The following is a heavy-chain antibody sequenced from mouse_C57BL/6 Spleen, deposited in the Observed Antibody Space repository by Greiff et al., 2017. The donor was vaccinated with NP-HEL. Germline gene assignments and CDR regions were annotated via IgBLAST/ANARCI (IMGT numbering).Heavy chain of an antibody. CDR2: IDPSDSET. J-gene: IGHJ3*01. CDR1: GYTFTSYW. V-gene: IGHV1-52*01. Sequence: VKLQESGAELVRPGSSVKLSCKASGYTFTSYWMHWVKQRPIQGLEWIGNIDPSDSETHYNQKFKDKATLTVDKSSSTAYMQLSSLTSEDSAVYYCARDRGGFAYWGQGTLVTVSA. CDR3: ARDRGGFAY.